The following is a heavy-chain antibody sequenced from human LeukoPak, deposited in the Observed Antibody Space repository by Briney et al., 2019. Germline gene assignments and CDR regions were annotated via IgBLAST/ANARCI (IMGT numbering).Heavy chain of an antibody. V-gene: IGHV3-13*01. J-gene: IGHJ6*02. Sequence: GGSLRLSCAAYGFTFSSYDMHWVRPATGKGLEWVSAIGTAGDTYYPGSVKGRFTISIENAKNSLCLQMNSLRAGDTAVYYCARASRIAVAGTGGAYYYYYYGMDVWGQGTTVTVSS. CDR3: ARASRIAVAGTGGAYYYYYYGMDV. CDR1: GFTFSSYD. CDR2: IGTAGDT. D-gene: IGHD6-19*01.